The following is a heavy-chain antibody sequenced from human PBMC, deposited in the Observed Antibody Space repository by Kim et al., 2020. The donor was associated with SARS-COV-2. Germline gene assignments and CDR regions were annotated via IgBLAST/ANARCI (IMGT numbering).Heavy chain of an antibody. J-gene: IGHJ4*02. CDR2: IKRKTDGETT. CDR1: GFTFNNAW. CDR3: TTQKPHLYEYIWGSSRSGDY. V-gene: IGHV3-15*01. Sequence: GGSLRLSCVASGFTFNNAWMNWVRQAPGKGLEWVGRIKRKTDGETTDYAAPVKGRFTISRLDSKNTLFLQMNSLKTEDTAVYYCTTQKPHLYEYIWGSSRSGDYWGQGTLVTVSS. D-gene: IGHD3-16*02.